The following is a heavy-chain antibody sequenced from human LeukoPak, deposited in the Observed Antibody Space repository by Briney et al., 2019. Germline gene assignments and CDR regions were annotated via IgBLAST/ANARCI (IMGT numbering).Heavy chain of an antibody. J-gene: IGHJ4*02. Sequence: PGVSLRLSCAASGFTFRDYWMHWVRQAPGKGLEWVANIKQDGSAKYYVDSVKGRFTISRDNAKNSLYLQMNSLRAEDTAVYYCARRYFDSWGQGTLVTVSS. V-gene: IGHV3-7*03. CDR1: GFTFRDYW. CDR2: IKQDGSAK. CDR3: ARRYFDS.